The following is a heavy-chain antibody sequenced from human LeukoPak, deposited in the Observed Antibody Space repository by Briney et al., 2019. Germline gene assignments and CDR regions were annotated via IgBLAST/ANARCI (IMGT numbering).Heavy chain of an antibody. Sequence: PGGSLRLSCAASGFTFGSPWMHWVRQAPGKGLVWVSRINSDGSATAYADSVKGRFTISRDNAENTLYLQMNSLRAEDTAEYYCARGTAGYHSSYFDYWGQGTLVTVSS. CDR1: GFTFGSPW. J-gene: IGHJ4*02. D-gene: IGHD3-16*02. CDR2: INSDGSAT. CDR3: ARGTAGYHSSYFDY. V-gene: IGHV3-74*01.